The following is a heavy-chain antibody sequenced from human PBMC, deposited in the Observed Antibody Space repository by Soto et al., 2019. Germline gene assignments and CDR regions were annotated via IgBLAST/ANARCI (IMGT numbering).Heavy chain of an antibody. J-gene: IGHJ5*02. CDR3: ARGLPCTGGNCYGWFDP. CDR1: GGSVSDINYF. V-gene: IGHV4-61*01. D-gene: IGHD2-15*01. CDR2: VYYSGRT. Sequence: SETLSLTCTVSGGSVSDINYFWSWIRQPPGKGLEWIGYVYYSGRTNYNPSLKRRVSISIDTSKNQFSLKVTYVTVADAAVYFCARGLPCTGGNCYGWFDPWGQGTQVTVSS.